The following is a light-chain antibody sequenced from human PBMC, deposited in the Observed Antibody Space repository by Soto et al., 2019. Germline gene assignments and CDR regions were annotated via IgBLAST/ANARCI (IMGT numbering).Light chain of an antibody. V-gene: IGLV1-44*01. CDR1: TANIGTNT. CDR3: ATWDDSVYV. Sequence: QPVLTQPPSASGTPGQRVTISCSGSTANIGTNTVYWFQHLPGSAPKLLIYTNDQRPSGVPDRFSGSRSGTSASLAISGLQSEDEADYYCATWDDSVYVFGTGTKLTVL. J-gene: IGLJ1*01. CDR2: TND.